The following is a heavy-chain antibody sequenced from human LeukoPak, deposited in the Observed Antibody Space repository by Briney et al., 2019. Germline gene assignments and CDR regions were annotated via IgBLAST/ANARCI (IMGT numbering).Heavy chain of an antibody. J-gene: IGHJ5*01. CDR2: ISSSSSTI. CDR1: GFTFSSYS. Sequence: PGGSLRLSCAASGFTFSSYSMNWVRQAPGKGLEWVSYISSSSSTIYYADSVKGRFTISRDNAKNSLYLQMNSLRAEDTAVYYCARDRSNWFDFWGQGTLVTVPS. CDR3: ARDRSNWFDF. V-gene: IGHV3-48*01.